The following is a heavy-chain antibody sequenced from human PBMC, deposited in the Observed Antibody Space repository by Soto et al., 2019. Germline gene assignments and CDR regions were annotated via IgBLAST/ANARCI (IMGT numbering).Heavy chain of an antibody. D-gene: IGHD6-19*01. CDR2: ISGSGGTT. Sequence: GGSLRLSCAASVFTFSSYAMSWVRQAPGKGLEWVSAISGSGGTTYYADSVKGRFTISRDNSKNTLYLQMNSLRAEDTAVYYCAKANIAVADYIDYWGQGTLVTVSS. CDR3: AKANIAVADYIDY. V-gene: IGHV3-23*01. CDR1: VFTFSSYA. J-gene: IGHJ4*02.